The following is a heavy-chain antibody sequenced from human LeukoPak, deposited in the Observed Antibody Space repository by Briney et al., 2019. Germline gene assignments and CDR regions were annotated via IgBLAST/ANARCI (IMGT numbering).Heavy chain of an antibody. Sequence: PGGSLRLSCAASGFTFSSYGMSWVRQAPGKGLEWVSAISGSGGSTYYADSVKGRFTISRDNSKNTLYLQMNSLRAEDTAVYYCAKAEYSGSYYYYYYMDVWGKGTTVTISS. CDR3: AKAEYSGSYYYYYYMDV. CDR1: GFTFSSYG. V-gene: IGHV3-23*01. D-gene: IGHD1-26*01. J-gene: IGHJ6*03. CDR2: ISGSGGST.